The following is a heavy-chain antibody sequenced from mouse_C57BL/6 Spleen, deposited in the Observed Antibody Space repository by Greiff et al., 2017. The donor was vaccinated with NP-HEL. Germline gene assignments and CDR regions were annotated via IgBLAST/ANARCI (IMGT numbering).Heavy chain of an antibody. D-gene: IGHD2-5*01. CDR1: GYTFTSYW. J-gene: IGHJ1*03. Sequence: QVQLQQSGPELVKPGASVKISCKASGYTFTSYWMHWVKQRPGQGLEWIGNINPSNGGTNYNEKFKSKATLTVDKSSSTAYMQLSSLTSEDSAVYYCAREDYSNSYWYFDVWGTGTTVTVSS. V-gene: IGHV1-53*01. CDR3: AREDYSNSYWYFDV. CDR2: INPSNGGT.